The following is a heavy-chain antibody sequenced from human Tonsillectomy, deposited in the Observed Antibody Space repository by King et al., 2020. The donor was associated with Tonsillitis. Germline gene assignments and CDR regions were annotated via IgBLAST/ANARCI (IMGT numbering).Heavy chain of an antibody. Sequence: QLQESGPGLVKPSETLSLTCTVSGGSINNFFWSWIRQPPGKGLEWIGYIHYSGSPNYNPSLKSRVTISVDTSKNQFSLELNSVTAADTAVYYCGRHVGGGSRVDYWGQGTLVTVSS. D-gene: IGHD2-15*01. CDR1: GGSINNFF. V-gene: IGHV4-59*08. J-gene: IGHJ4*02. CDR2: IHYSGSP. CDR3: GRHVGGGSRVDY.